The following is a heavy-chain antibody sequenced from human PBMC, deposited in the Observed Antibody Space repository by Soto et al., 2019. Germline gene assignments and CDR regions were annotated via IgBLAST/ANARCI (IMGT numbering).Heavy chain of an antibody. Sequence: GASVKVSCXASGYTFSSYAMHWVRQAPGQRLEWMGWINAGNGNTKYSQKFQGRVTITRDTSASTAYMELSSLRSEDSAVYFCARLEGLATISYYFDFWGQGALVTVSS. D-gene: IGHD3-9*01. J-gene: IGHJ4*02. CDR1: GYTFSSYA. CDR3: ARLEGLATISYYFDF. V-gene: IGHV1-3*01. CDR2: INAGNGNT.